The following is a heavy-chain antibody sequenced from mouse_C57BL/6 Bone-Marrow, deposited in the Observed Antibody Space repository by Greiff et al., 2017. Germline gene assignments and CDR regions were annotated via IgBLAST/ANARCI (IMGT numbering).Heavy chain of an antibody. Sequence: QVQLQQPGAELVRPGSSVKLSCKASGYTFTSYWMHWVKQRPIQGLEWIGNIDPSDSKTNYNQKFKDKATLTVDKSSSTAYMQLSSLTSEDSAVYYCARGLRGVDYWGQGTALTVSS. CDR1: GYTFTSYW. D-gene: IGHD2-4*01. CDR2: IDPSDSKT. J-gene: IGHJ2*01. V-gene: IGHV1-52*01. CDR3: ARGLRGVDY.